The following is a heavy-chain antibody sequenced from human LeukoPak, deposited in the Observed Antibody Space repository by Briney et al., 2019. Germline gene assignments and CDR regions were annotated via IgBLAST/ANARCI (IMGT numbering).Heavy chain of an antibody. Sequence: GGSLRLSCTGSGFPFNMFAMNWVRQAQGQELEWVSCLSRGGETRKYADSVKGRFTVSRDASKNMVFLQMNDLRPEDTAVYYCAKEQRIRHCSEGVCMEGYYFDYWGQGSLVTVSS. CDR2: LSRGGETR. CDR1: GFPFNMFA. J-gene: IGHJ4*02. CDR3: AKEQRIRHCSEGVCMEGYYFDY. D-gene: IGHD2-8*01. V-gene: IGHV3-23*01.